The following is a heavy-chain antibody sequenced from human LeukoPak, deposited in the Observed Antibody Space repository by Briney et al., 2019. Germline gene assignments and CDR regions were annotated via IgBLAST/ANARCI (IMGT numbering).Heavy chain of an antibody. J-gene: IGHJ4*02. Sequence: SETLSLTCAVYGGSFSGYYWSWIRQPPGKGLEGIGEINHSGSTNYNPSLNTPVTISVDPSKTQFSLKLSSVTAADTAVYYCARGGDIVVVPAAIPHFDYWGQGTLVTVSS. D-gene: IGHD2-2*02. CDR1: GGSFSGYY. CDR2: INHSGST. CDR3: ARGGDIVVVPAAIPHFDY. V-gene: IGHV4-34*01.